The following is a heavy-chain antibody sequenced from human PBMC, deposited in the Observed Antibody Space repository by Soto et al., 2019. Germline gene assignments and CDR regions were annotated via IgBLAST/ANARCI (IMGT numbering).Heavy chain of an antibody. J-gene: IGHJ4*02. CDR3: AKEYSSGWYYFDY. V-gene: IGHV3-23*01. Sequence: EVQLLESGGGLVQPGGSLRLSCAASGFTFSSYAMSWARKAQGKGLEWVSTISGSDGSTYYADSVKGRFTISRDNSKNTLYLQMNSLRAEDTAVYYCAKEYSSGWYYFDYWGQGTLVTVSS. CDR1: GFTFSSYA. D-gene: IGHD6-19*01. CDR2: ISGSDGST.